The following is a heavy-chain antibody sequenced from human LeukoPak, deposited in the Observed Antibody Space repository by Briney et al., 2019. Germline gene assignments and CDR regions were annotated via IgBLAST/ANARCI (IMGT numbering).Heavy chain of an antibody. CDR1: GFTFRDFS. J-gene: IGHJ4*02. Sequence: GGSLRLSCAASGFTFRDFSMHWVRQDPGKGLEWVSLISGDGSVTHYADSVKGRFTISRDNSKSSLYLQMSSLRIEDTAFYHCAKGNNSLSYNFDYWGQGALVTVSS. CDR3: AKGNNSLSYNFDY. D-gene: IGHD2/OR15-2a*01. CDR2: ISGDGSVT. V-gene: IGHV3-43*02.